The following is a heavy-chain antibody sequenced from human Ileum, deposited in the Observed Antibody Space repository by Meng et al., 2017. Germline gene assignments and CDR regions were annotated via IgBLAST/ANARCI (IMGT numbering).Heavy chain of an antibody. Sequence: QWQLVESGGGLVQPRRSLRLSCAASGFTFSSYARHWVRQAPGQGLEWVAVISYDGSNKYYADAVKGRFTISRDNSKNTLYLQMNSLRAEDTAVYYCARDRQWELTRGRFDYWGQGTLVTVSS. CDR1: GFTFSSYA. CDR2: ISYDGSNK. CDR3: ARDRQWELTRGRFDY. D-gene: IGHD1-26*01. J-gene: IGHJ4*02. V-gene: IGHV3-30*01.